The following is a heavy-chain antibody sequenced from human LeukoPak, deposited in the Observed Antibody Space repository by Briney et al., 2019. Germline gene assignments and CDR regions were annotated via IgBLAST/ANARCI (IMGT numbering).Heavy chain of an antibody. D-gene: IGHD2-15*01. CDR2: ISSSSDYI. CDR3: AGVVAATSGLDYYGLDV. Sequence: GGSLRLSCAASGFTFSSYSMNWVRQAPGKGLEWVSSISSSSDYIYYADSVKGRFTISRDNAKNSLYLQMNSLRAEDTAVYYCAGVVAATSGLDYYGLDVWGQGTTVTVSS. J-gene: IGHJ6*02. CDR1: GFTFSSYS. V-gene: IGHV3-21*01.